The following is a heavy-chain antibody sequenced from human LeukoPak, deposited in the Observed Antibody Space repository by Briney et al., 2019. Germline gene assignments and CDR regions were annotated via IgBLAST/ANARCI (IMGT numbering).Heavy chain of an antibody. CDR2: INHSGST. CDR3: ARGGDYDSSGDCWFDP. CDR1: GGSFSGYY. Sequence: SETLSLTCAVYGGSFSGYYWSWPRQPPGKGLEWIGEINHSGSTNYNPSLKSRVTISVDTSKNQVSLKISSVTAADTAVYYCARGGDYDSSGDCWFDPWGQGTLVTVS. V-gene: IGHV4-34*01. D-gene: IGHD3-22*01. J-gene: IGHJ5*02.